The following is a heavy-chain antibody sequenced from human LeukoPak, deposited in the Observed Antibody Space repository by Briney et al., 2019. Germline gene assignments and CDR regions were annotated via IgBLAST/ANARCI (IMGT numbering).Heavy chain of an antibody. Sequence: SETLSLTCAVYGGSFSGYYWSWIRQPPGKGLEWIGEINHSGSTNYNPSLKSRVTISVDTSKNQFSLKLSSVTAADTAVYYCARVTMIVRGNRVDPLGPGNPGHRLL. V-gene: IGHV4-34*01. CDR2: INHSGST. CDR3: ARVTMIVRGNRVDP. D-gene: IGHD3-22*01. CDR1: GGSFSGYY. J-gene: IGHJ5*02.